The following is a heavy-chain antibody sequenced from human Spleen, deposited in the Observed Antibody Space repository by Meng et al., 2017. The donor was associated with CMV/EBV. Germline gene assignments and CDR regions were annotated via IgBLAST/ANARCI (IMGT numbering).Heavy chain of an antibody. V-gene: IGHV3-11*01. D-gene: IGHD3-16*01. Sequence: SLKVSCATSGFTFSNYYMGWFRQSPRKGLEWVSYISRSGSPIYYADSVKGRFTISRDNARNSVYLQMNSLRVEDTGVYYCARGGVDYWGQGTLVTVSS. J-gene: IGHJ4*02. CDR3: ARGGVDY. CDR2: ISRSGSPI. CDR1: GFTFSNYY.